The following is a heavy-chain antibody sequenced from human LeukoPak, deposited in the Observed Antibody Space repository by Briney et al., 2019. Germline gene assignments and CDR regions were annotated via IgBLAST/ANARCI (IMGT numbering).Heavy chain of an antibody. J-gene: IGHJ4*02. Sequence: PGGSLRLLCAASGFTFSSYAMSWVRQAPGKGLEWVSAVSGTGGGTYYADSAKGRFTISRDNSKNTLSLQMNSLRAEDTAVYYCANGTFLGIIYYWGQGTLVSVCS. D-gene: IGHD3-10*01. V-gene: IGHV3-23*01. CDR1: GFTFSSYA. CDR3: ANGTFLGIIYY. CDR2: VSGTGGGT.